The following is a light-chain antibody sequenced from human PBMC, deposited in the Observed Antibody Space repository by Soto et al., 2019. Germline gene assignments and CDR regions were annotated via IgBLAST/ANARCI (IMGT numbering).Light chain of an antibody. Sequence: DIEVTQAPSAVSASVGDRATITCRASHGISSWLACYQQKPGKAPKLLIYTLSSLLSGVPSRFSGSGSGTQCTLVTSSLQPEGFATCYCQQDNSFPLTFGGGTKVAIK. CDR3: QQDNSFPLT. CDR1: HGISSW. V-gene: IGKV1-12*01. J-gene: IGKJ4*01. CDR2: TLS.